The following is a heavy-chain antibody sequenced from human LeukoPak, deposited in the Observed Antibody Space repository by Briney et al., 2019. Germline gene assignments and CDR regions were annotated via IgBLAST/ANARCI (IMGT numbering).Heavy chain of an antibody. V-gene: IGHV3-11*01. Sequence: PGGSLRLSCAASGFTFNDYYMSWIRQAPGKGLEWLSYINIGGTNTHYADSGKGRFTISRDNAKKSLYLEMNNLRAEDTAVYYCATDGAGFDTWGQGVLVTVSS. CDR2: INIGGTNT. CDR3: ATDGAGFDT. J-gene: IGHJ5*02. CDR1: GFTFNDYY.